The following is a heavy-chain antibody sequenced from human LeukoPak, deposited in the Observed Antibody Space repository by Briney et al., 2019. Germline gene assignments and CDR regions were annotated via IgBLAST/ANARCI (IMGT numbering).Heavy chain of an antibody. CDR3: ARAELVPGKNWFDP. J-gene: IGHJ5*02. Sequence: GGSLRLSCAASGFTFSSYAMSWVRQAPGKGLEWVSAISGSGGSTYYADSVKGRFTISRDNSKNTLYLQMNSLRAEDTAVYYCARAELVPGKNWFDPWGQGTLVTVSS. D-gene: IGHD6-13*01. CDR2: ISGSGGST. V-gene: IGHV3-23*01. CDR1: GFTFSSYA.